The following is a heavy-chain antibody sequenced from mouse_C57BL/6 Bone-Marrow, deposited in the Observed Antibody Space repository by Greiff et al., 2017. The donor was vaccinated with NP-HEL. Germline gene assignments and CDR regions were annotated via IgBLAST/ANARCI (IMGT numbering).Heavy chain of an antibody. Sequence: VQLQQSGPELVKPGASVKIPCKASGYTFTDYNMDWVKQSHGKSLEWIGDINPNNGGTIYNQKFKGKATLTVDKSSSTAYMELRSLTSEDTAVYYCARSNYYGTLPYSDVWGTGTTVTVSS. CDR2: INPNNGGT. CDR1: GYTFTDYN. D-gene: IGHD1-1*01. J-gene: IGHJ1*03. V-gene: IGHV1-18*01. CDR3: ARSNYYGTLPYSDV.